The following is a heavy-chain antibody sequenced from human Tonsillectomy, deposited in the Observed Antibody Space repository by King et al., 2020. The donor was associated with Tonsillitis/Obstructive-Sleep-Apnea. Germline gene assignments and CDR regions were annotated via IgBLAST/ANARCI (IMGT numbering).Heavy chain of an antibody. Sequence: LVQSGAEVKKPGSSVMVSCKSSGGTFSSYAISWVRQAPGQGLEWMGGIIPILSITNYAQKFQGRVTITADKSTSTAYMELSSLRSEDTAMYYCARNYDSSGYYLDYWGQGTLVTVSS. D-gene: IGHD3-22*01. CDR3: ARNYDSSGYYLDY. V-gene: IGHV1-69*10. CDR1: GGTFSSYA. J-gene: IGHJ4*02. CDR2: IIPILSIT.